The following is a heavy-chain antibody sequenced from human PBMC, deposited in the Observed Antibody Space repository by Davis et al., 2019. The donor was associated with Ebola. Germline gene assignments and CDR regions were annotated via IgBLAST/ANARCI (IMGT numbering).Heavy chain of an antibody. CDR1: GLSIHMFW. CDR2: IKEDGSEQ. D-gene: IGHD3-10*01. J-gene: IGHJ4*02. Sequence: GGSLRLSCTASGLSIHMFWMTWVRQAPGKGLEWVANIKEDGSEQYYVDSVRGRFTISRDNARNSVFLHMTSLRAEDTAVYYCARDVGVEFDYWGQGALVTVSS. CDR3: ARDVGVEFDY. V-gene: IGHV3-7*03.